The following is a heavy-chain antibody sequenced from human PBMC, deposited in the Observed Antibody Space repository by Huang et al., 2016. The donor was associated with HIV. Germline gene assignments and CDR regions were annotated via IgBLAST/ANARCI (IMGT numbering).Heavy chain of an antibody. CDR3: AKDGADEEWDIDY. D-gene: IGHD1-26*01. Sequence: VQLVESGGGVVQPGRSLRLACAASGFSFSTYGVHWVRQAPGKGREWVEVRSYDGRNKYYAHSVKGRFTISRDTSENKVYLQMNSLRHEDTAVYYCAKDGADEEWDIDYWGQGTLVTVSS. CDR1: GFSFSTYG. CDR2: RSYDGRNK. J-gene: IGHJ4*02. V-gene: IGHV3-30*18.